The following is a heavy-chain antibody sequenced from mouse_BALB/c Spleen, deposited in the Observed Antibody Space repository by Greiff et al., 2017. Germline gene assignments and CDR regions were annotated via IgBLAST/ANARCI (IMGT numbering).Heavy chain of an antibody. CDR3: ARLGYGNYLYYAMDY. V-gene: IGHV5-17*02. CDR1: GFTFSSFG. Sequence: DVKLVESGGGLVQPGGSRKLSCAASGFTFSSFGMHWVRQAPEKGLEWVAYISSGSSTIYYADTVKGRFTISRDNPKNTLFLQMTSLRSEDTAMYYCARLGYGNYLYYAMDYWGQGTSVTVSS. CDR2: ISSGSSTI. J-gene: IGHJ4*01. D-gene: IGHD2-10*02.